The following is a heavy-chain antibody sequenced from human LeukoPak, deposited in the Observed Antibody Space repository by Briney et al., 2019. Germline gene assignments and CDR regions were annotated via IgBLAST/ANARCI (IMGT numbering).Heavy chain of an antibody. V-gene: IGHV3-15*01. CDR2: IKSKTDGGTT. J-gene: IGHJ6*02. CDR1: GFTFSNAW. CDR3: TTDFSYGSGRYYYYYGMDV. Sequence: PGRSLRLSCAASGFTFSNAWMSWVRQAPGKGLEWVGRIKSKTDGGTTDYAAPVKGRFTISRDDSKNTLYLQMNSLKTEDTAVYYCTTDFSYGSGRYYYYYGMDVWGQGTTVTVSS. D-gene: IGHD3-10*01.